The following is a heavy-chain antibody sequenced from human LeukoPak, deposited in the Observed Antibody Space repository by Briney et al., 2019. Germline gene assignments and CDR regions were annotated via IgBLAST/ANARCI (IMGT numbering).Heavy chain of an antibody. D-gene: IGHD2-2*01. Sequence: SVKVSCKASVGTFISYAISWVRQAPGQGLEWLGGIIPIFCTANYAQKFQGRVTITADESTSTAYMDLSSLRSEDTAVYYCARDPPGVPGAAYYYYGMDVWGKGTTVTVSS. V-gene: IGHV1-69*01. CDR1: VGTFISYA. J-gene: IGHJ6*04. CDR2: IIPIFCTA. CDR3: ARDPPGVPGAAYYYYGMDV.